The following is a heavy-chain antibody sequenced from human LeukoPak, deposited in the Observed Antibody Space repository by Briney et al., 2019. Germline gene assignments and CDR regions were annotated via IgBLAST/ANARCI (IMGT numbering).Heavy chain of an antibody. D-gene: IGHD4-17*01. CDR2: FDPEDGET. V-gene: IGHV1-24*01. CDR3: ATLGEGEILDYGDYEKNWFDP. J-gene: IGHJ5*02. Sequence: ASVKVSCKVSGYTLTELSMHWVRQAPGRGLEWMGGFDPEDGETIYAQKFQGRVTMTEDTSTDTAYMELSSLRSEDTAVYYCATLGEGEILDYGDYEKNWFDPWGQGTLVTVSS. CDR1: GYTLTELS.